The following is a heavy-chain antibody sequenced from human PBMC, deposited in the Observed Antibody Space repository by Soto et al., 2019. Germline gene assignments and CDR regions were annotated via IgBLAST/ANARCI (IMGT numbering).Heavy chain of an antibody. Sequence: GGSLRLSCAASEFTFSNYAMSWVRQAPGKGLEWVSAISYGGGTTYYADSVKGRFTISRDNSKNTLYLQMNSLRAEDTAVYYCASPYYDFWSGTVNSFDYWGQGTLVTVSS. CDR1: EFTFSNYA. CDR2: ISYGGGTT. D-gene: IGHD3-3*01. J-gene: IGHJ4*02. V-gene: IGHV3-23*01. CDR3: ASPYYDFWSGTVNSFDY.